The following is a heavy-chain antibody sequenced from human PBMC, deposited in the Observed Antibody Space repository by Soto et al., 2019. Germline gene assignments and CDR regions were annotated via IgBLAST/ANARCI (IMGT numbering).Heavy chain of an antibody. Sequence: EVQLVESGGGLVQPGGSLRLSCAASGLIFSDYHMDWVRQAPGKGLEWVGRIRRKANSYTTEYAASVKGRFTISRDDSKNSLYLQMNSVKSEDTAVYYCAMLGGWSGGSSGMEVWGQGTTVTVSS. D-gene: IGHD6-19*01. CDR1: GLIFSDYH. J-gene: IGHJ6*02. CDR2: IRRKANSYTT. CDR3: AMLGGWSGGSSGMEV. V-gene: IGHV3-72*01.